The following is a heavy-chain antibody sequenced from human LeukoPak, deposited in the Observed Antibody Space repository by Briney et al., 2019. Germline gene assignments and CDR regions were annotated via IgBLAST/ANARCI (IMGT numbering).Heavy chain of an antibody. CDR3: ARDNDSSGYYNPIDY. D-gene: IGHD3-22*01. V-gene: IGHV1-2*06. Sequence: ASVKVSYKASGYTFTGYYMHWVRQAPGQGLEWMGRINPNSGGTNYAQKFQGRVTMTRDTSISTAYMELSRLRSDDTAVYYCARDNDSSGYYNPIDYWGQGTLVTVSS. CDR1: GYTFTGYY. J-gene: IGHJ4*02. CDR2: INPNSGGT.